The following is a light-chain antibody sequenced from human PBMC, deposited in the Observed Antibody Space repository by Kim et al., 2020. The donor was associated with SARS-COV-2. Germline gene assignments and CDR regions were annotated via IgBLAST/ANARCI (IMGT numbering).Light chain of an antibody. Sequence: QSITISCTGTSGDVGGYNYVSWYQQHPGKAPKLMIYDVSKRPSGVSNRFSGSKSGNTASLTISGLQAEDEADYYCSSYTSSSTLGVFGGGTQLTVL. CDR2: DVS. CDR3: SSYTSSSTLGV. CDR1: SGDVGGYNY. V-gene: IGLV2-14*04. J-gene: IGLJ3*02.